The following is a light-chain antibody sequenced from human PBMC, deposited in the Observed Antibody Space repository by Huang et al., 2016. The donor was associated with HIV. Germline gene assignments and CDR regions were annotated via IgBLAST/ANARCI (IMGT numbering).Light chain of an antibody. CDR2: GSS. Sequence: IVMTQSPATLSVSPGERVTVSCRANRSVSSNLARYHQRPGQAPRLLIYGSSTRAPGIPARFSGSGSGTDFSLTISSLQSEDFALYYCQQYNNWLLSFGGGTRVDI. V-gene: IGKV3-15*01. CDR3: QQYNNWLLS. J-gene: IGKJ4*01. CDR1: RSVSSN.